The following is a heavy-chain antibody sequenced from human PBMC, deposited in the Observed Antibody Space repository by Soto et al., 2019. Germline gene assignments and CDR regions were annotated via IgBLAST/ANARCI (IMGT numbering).Heavy chain of an antibody. CDR3: ARSRQLEGGWFDP. Sequence: SETLALTCTVSGGSISSYYRRWIRQPPGKGLEWIGYIYYSVSTNYNPYVKSRVTISVDTSKNQFPLKLSSVTAADTAVYYCARSRQLEGGWFDPWGQGTLVTVSS. V-gene: IGHV4-59*01. D-gene: IGHD6-13*01. CDR2: IYYSVST. J-gene: IGHJ5*02. CDR1: GGSISSYY.